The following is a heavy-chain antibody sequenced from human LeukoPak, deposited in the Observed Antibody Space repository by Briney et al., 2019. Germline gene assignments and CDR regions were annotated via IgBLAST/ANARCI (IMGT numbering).Heavy chain of an antibody. CDR3: AKDHYDYVPPNWFDP. D-gene: IGHD3-16*01. CDR2: ISGSGGST. V-gene: IGHV3-23*01. Sequence: GGSLRLSCAASGFTFSSYAMSWVRQAPGKGLEWVSVISGSGGSTYYADSVKGRFTISRDNSKNTLYLQMNSLRAEDTAVYYCAKDHYDYVPPNWFDPWGQGTLVTVSS. CDR1: GFTFSSYA. J-gene: IGHJ5*02.